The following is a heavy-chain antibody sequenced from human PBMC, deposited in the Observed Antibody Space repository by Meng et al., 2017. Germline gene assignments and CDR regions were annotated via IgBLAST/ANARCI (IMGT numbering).Heavy chain of an antibody. CDR1: GYTFAAYC. D-gene: IGHD6-13*01. V-gene: IGHV1-2*06. J-gene: IGHJ4*02. CDR2: IDPNNDHT. CDR3: ARDEDISAAGKLFGDY. Sequence: QVSLVQSEPEVKKPGASVKLSCKPSGYTFAAYCIPWLRQAPGQGLEWMGRIDPNNDHTQYAQNFQGRVTMTSDTSISTVYMELNGLRSDDTAVYYCARDEDISAAGKLFGDYWGQGTLVTVSS.